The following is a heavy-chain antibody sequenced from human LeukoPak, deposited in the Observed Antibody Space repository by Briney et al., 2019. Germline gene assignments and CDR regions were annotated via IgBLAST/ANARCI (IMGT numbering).Heavy chain of an antibody. Sequence: PGGSLRLSCAASGFTFSSYSMNWVRQAPGKGLEWVSYISSSSSTIYYADSVKGRFTISRDNAKNSLYLQMNSLRAEDTAVYYCARGPPFGELFFDYWGQGTLVTVSS. D-gene: IGHD3-10*01. J-gene: IGHJ4*02. CDR1: GFTFSSYS. CDR3: ARGPPFGELFFDY. CDR2: ISSSSSTI. V-gene: IGHV3-48*01.